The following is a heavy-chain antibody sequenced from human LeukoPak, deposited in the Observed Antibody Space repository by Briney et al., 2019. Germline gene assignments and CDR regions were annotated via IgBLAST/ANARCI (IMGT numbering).Heavy chain of an antibody. J-gene: IGHJ3*02. CDR1: GFTFSSYV. D-gene: IGHD2/OR15-2a*01. CDR3: ARDQLDFLNFDAFDI. V-gene: IGHV3-23*01. Sequence: GGSLRLSCAASGFTFSSYVMSWVRQAPGKGLEWVSGISGSGTTTYYADSVKGRFTNSRDNSKNTLYLQMNSLRVEDTAVYYCARDQLDFLNFDAFDIWGQGTRLTLSS. CDR2: ISGSGTTT.